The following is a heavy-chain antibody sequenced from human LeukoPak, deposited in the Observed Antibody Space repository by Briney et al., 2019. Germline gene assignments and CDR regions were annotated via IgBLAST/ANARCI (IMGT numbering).Heavy chain of an antibody. V-gene: IGHV1-18*01. J-gene: IGHJ4*02. CDR3: ATYYCSSTSCYPYYFDY. CDR1: GYTFTSYG. CDR2: INPDNGNT. Sequence: GASVKVSCKASGYTFTSYGISRVRQAPGQGLEWMGWINPDNGNTNYAQKLQGRVTMTADTSTSTAYMELRSLRSDDTAVYYCATYYCSSTSCYPYYFDYWGQGTLVTVSS. D-gene: IGHD2-2*01.